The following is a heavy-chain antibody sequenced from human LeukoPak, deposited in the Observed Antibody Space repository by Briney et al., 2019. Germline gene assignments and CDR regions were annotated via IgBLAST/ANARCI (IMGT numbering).Heavy chain of an antibody. Sequence: GGPLTLSCAASGFTFSRYGMHWLRQAPGKGLEWVAFIRYDGSNKYYADSVKGRFTISRDNSKNTLYLQMNSLRAEDTAVYYCVGYYLGYWGQGTLVTVSS. CDR3: VGYYLGY. CDR2: IRYDGSNK. J-gene: IGHJ4*02. D-gene: IGHD3-22*01. V-gene: IGHV3-30*02. CDR1: GFTFSRYG.